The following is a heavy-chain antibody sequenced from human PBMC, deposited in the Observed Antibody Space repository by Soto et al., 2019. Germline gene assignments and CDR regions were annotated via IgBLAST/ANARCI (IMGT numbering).Heavy chain of an antibody. J-gene: IGHJ4*02. CDR2: MNPNSGNT. CDR3: ARRPLYCSGGSCVTLDY. Sequence: QVQLVQSGAEVKKPGASVKVSCKASGYTFTSYDINWVRQATGQGLEWMGWMNPNSGNTGYAQKFQGRVTMTRNTSKSTAYMELSSLRSEDTAVYYCARRPLYCSGGSCVTLDYWGQGTLVTVSS. D-gene: IGHD2-15*01. CDR1: GYTFTSYD. V-gene: IGHV1-8*01.